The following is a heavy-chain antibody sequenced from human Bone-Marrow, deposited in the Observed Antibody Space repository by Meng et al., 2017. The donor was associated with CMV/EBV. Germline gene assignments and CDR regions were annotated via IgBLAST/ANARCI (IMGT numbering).Heavy chain of an antibody. CDR1: GYTFSYYD. Sequence: ASEMVPCKASGYTFSYYDIIWVRQASGQGLEWVGWMNPNRGNTAYAQKFQGRVTMTRDTSTSIAYMELSSLRSGDTAVYYCARGQVQCSTINCHDYRFSGMDVWGQGTTVTVSS. CDR2: MNPNRGNT. CDR3: ARGQVQCSTINCHDYRFSGMDV. D-gene: IGHD2/OR15-2a*01. V-gene: IGHV1-8*01. J-gene: IGHJ6*02.